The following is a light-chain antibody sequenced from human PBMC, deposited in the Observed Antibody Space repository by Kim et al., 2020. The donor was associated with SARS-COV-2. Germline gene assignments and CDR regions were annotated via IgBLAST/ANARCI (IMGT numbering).Light chain of an antibody. V-gene: IGKV3-20*01. CDR2: AAS. Sequence: SSVEAAVLFSRAGHNESGSYLAWYQQTPGTVPRLLIYAASTLDSGVPDRFSGSGSGTDFTLTISGLEPEDFAMYYCEQYGTSPLTFGRGTKVEIK. CDR1: HNESGSY. J-gene: IGKJ4*02. CDR3: EQYGTSPLT.